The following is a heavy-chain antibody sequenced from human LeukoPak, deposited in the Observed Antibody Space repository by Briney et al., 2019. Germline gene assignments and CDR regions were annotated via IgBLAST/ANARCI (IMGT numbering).Heavy chain of an antibody. CDR2: MNPNSDNT. CDR3: ARGQYSSSWSYYYDYMDV. D-gene: IGHD6-6*01. J-gene: IGHJ6*03. V-gene: IGHV1-8*01. Sequence: ASVKVSCKASGYTFTSYDINWVRQATGQGLEWMGWMNPNSDNTGYAQKFQGRVTITRNTSISTAYMELSSLRSEDTALYYCARGQYSSSWSYYYDYMDVWGKGTTVTVSS. CDR1: GYTFTSYD.